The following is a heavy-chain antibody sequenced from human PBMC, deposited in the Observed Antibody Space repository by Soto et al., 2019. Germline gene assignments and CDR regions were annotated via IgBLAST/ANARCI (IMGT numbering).Heavy chain of an antibody. V-gene: IGHV3-23*01. J-gene: IGHJ6*03. D-gene: IGHD2-15*01. CDR1: GFTFSSYA. CDR3: AKYLNIVVVVAAPGHYYYMDV. CDR2: ISGSGGST. Sequence: PGGSLRLSCAASGFTFSSYAMSWVRQAPGKGLEWVSAISGSGGSTYYADSVKGRFTISRDNSKNTLYLQMNSLRAEDTAVYYCAKYLNIVVVVAAPGHYYYMDVWGKGTTVTVSS.